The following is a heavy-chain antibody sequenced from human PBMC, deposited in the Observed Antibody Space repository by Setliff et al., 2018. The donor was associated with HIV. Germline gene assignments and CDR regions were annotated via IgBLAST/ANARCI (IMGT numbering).Heavy chain of an antibody. D-gene: IGHD6-19*01. CDR3: AREQWLVTRGYFDS. CDR2: IYYSGST. V-gene: IGHV4-31*03. CDR1: GGSISSGAYY. J-gene: IGHJ5*01. Sequence: LSLTCTVSGGSISSGAYYWSWIRQHPGKGLEWIGYIYYSGSTYYNPSLKSRVTISVDTSKNQFSLKLSSVTAADTAVYYCAREQWLVTRGYFDSWGRGTLVTVSS.